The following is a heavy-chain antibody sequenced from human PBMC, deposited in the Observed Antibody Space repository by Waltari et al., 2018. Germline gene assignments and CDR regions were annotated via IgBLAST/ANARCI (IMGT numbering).Heavy chain of an antibody. J-gene: IGHJ4*02. CDR3: ARGGTTRGP. Sequence: QVHLPESGPGVVKPSETLSLTSRVSGASLGVGNYDWNWIRQRPGKGPEWIGHVYYNGITYYTASLRSRVTLSLDTSNNRFSMTLVSVTAADTAVYYCARGGTTRGPWGQGTRVTVS. CDR1: GASLGVGNYD. CDR2: VYYNGIT. D-gene: IGHD1-1*01. V-gene: IGHV4-31*03.